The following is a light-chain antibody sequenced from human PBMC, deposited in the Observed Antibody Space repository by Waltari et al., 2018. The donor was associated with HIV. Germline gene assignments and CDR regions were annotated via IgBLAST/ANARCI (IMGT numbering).Light chain of an antibody. V-gene: IGLV2-11*01. CDR1: SSDVGGYHY. CDR2: DVT. J-gene: IGLJ3*02. Sequence: QSALTQPRSVSGSPGQSVTISCSGTSSDVGGYHYFSWYQQHPGKAPKLMIYDVTERPSGVPDRFSGSKSGNTASLTISGLQADDEADYYCCSYAGRYTWVFGGGTELTVL. CDR3: CSYAGRYTWV.